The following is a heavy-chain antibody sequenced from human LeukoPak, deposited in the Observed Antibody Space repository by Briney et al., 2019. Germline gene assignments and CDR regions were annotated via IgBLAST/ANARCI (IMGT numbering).Heavy chain of an antibody. V-gene: IGHV3-72*01. CDR2: TRNKANSYTT. CDR1: GFTFSDHY. Sequence: PGGSLRLSCAASGFTFSDHYMDWVRQAPGKGLEWVGRTRNKANSYTTEYAASVKGRFTISRDVSKNSLYLQMNSLKTEDTAVYYCARGKYYFDYWGQGTLVTVSS. J-gene: IGHJ4*02. CDR3: ARGKYYFDY.